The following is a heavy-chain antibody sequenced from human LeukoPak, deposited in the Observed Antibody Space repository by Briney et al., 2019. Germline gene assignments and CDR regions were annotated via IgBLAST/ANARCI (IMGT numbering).Heavy chain of an antibody. CDR2: IGGIGSI. CDR3: ARRLPYYGMDV. J-gene: IGHJ6*02. Sequence: GGSLRFSCAASGFTVSSYEIHWVGQAPGKGLEWVSKIGGIGSIMYADSVKGRFTISTDSAKSSVYLQMNSLRAEDTAVYYCARRLPYYGMDVWGQGTTVTVSS. V-gene: IGHV3-48*03. CDR1: GFTVSSYE.